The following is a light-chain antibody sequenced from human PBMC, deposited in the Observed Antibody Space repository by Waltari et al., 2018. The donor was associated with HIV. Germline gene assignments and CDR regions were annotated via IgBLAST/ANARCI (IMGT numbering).Light chain of an antibody. J-gene: IGLJ3*02. CDR3: LSADTSVTWV. Sequence: SYELTQPPSVSVSPGQTARITCSGDALPKQYAYWYQQMPGQAPVLVIYKDSERPSGIPERFSGSSSGTTVTLTISGVQAEDDADYYCLSADTSVTWVFGGGTKLTVL. CDR1: ALPKQY. V-gene: IGLV3-25*03. CDR2: KDS.